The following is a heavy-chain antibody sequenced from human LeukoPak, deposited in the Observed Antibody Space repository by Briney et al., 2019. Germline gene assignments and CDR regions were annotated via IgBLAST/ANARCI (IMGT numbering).Heavy chain of an antibody. D-gene: IGHD6-19*01. V-gene: IGHV4-39*01. CDR3: ARGWGPNYYYYYMDV. Sequence: SETLSLTCTVSSGSISSSTYYWGWIRQPPGKGLEWIGSIFYSGSTYYNPYLKSRVTISVDTSKNQFSLKLSSVTAADTAVYYCARGWGPNYYYYYMDVWGKGTTVTVSS. CDR1: SGSISSSTYY. J-gene: IGHJ6*03. CDR2: IFYSGST.